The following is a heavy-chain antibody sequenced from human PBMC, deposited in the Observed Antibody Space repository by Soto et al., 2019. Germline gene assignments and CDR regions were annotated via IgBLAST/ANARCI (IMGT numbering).Heavy chain of an antibody. J-gene: IGHJ6*02. CDR3: ARRYCSGGSCYHGMDV. CDR1: GYSFTSYW. Sequence: GESLKISCXGSGYSFTSYWIGWVRQMPGKGLEWMGIIYPGDSDTRYSPSFQGQVTISADKSISTAYLQWSSLKASDTAMYYCARRYCSGGSCYHGMDVWGQGTTVTVSS. V-gene: IGHV5-51*01. D-gene: IGHD2-15*01. CDR2: IYPGDSDT.